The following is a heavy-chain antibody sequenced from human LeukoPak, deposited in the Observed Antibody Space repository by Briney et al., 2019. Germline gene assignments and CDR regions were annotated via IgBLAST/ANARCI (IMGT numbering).Heavy chain of an antibody. CDR3: ARDGQGDINWFDP. CDR2: IYYSGST. J-gene: IGHJ5*02. CDR1: GGSISSSSYY. D-gene: IGHD2-21*01. Sequence: PSETLSLTCTVSGGSISSSSYYWGWIRQPPGKGLEWIGSIYYSGSTYYNPSLKSRVTISVDTSKNQFSLKLSSVTAADTAVYYCARDGQGDINWFDPWGQGTLVTVCS. V-gene: IGHV4-39*07.